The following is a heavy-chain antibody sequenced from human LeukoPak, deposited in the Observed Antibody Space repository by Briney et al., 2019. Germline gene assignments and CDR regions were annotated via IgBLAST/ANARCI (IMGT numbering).Heavy chain of an antibody. Sequence: PEGSLRLSCAASGFTFSSYWMHWVRQAPGKGLVWVSRINSDGSSTSYTDSVKGRFTISRDNAKNTLYLQMNSLRAEDTAVYYCAREDCSSTSCYFDYWGQGTLVTVSS. CDR2: INSDGSST. V-gene: IGHV3-74*01. J-gene: IGHJ4*02. D-gene: IGHD2-2*01. CDR1: GFTFSSYW. CDR3: AREDCSSTSCYFDY.